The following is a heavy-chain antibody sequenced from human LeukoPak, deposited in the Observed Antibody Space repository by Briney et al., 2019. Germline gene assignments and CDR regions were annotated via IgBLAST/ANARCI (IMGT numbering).Heavy chain of an antibody. V-gene: IGHV1-2*04. CDR1: GYTFTGYY. CDR2: INPNSGGT. Sequence: ASVKVSCKASGYTFTGYYMHWVRQAPGQGLEWMGWINPNSGGTNYAQKFQGWVTMTRDASISTAYMELSRLRSDDTAVYYCARSLMARGVINRPLGYWGQGTLVTVSS. D-gene: IGHD3-10*01. J-gene: IGHJ4*02. CDR3: ARSLMARGVINRPLGY.